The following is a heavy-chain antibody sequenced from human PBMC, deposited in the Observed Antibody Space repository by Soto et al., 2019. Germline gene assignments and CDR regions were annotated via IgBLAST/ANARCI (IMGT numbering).Heavy chain of an antibody. CDR1: GASISSNY. CDR3: ARYRRGSGWYYLDY. CDR2: IYDSGTT. J-gene: IGHJ4*02. D-gene: IGHD6-19*01. Sequence: QVQLQESGPGLVKPSETLSLSCTVSGASISSNYWTWIRQPPWKGLEWIGYIYDSGTTNYDPSLQIRVTISVDTSKNQFSLALTSVTAADTAVYYCARYRRGSGWYYLDYWGQGTLVTVSP. V-gene: IGHV4-59*01.